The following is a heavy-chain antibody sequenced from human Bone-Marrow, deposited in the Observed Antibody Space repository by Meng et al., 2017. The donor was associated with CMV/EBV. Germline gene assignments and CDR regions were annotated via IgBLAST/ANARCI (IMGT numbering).Heavy chain of an antibody. CDR3: ARVLGDFWSGYFAV. J-gene: IGHJ4*02. CDR1: GGSISSSSYY. Sequence: SETLSLTCTVSGGSISSSSYYWGWIRQPPGKGLEWIGSIYYSGSTYYNPSLKSRVTISVDTSKNQFSLKLSSVTAADTAVYYCARVLGDFWSGYFAVWGQGTLVAVSS. D-gene: IGHD3-3*01. V-gene: IGHV4-39*07. CDR2: IYYSGST.